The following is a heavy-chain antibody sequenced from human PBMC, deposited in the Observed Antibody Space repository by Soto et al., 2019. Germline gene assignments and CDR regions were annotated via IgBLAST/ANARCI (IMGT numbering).Heavy chain of an antibody. CDR2: IIPIIGII. CDR3: ARVLDSYYNDSHAYSYA. D-gene: IGHD3-22*01. V-gene: IGHV1-69*02. J-gene: IGHJ5*02. Sequence: SVKVSCNASGGTFSTYTITWVRHAPGQGFEWMGRIIPIIGIINYAQKFQGRVTITADKFTGTAYMEMNRLRSEDTVVYYCARVLDSYYNDSHAYSYAWGQGTLVTVSS. CDR1: GGTFSTYT.